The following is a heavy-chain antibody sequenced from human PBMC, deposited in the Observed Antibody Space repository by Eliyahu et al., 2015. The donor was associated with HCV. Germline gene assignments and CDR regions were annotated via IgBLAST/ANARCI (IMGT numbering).Heavy chain of an antibody. J-gene: IGHJ3*02. Sequence: QVQLQQWGAGLLKPSETLSLTCAVYGGSFSGYYWSWIRQPPGKGLEWIGEINHSGSTNYNPSLKSRVTISVDTSKNQFSLKLSSVTAADTAVYYCARGGRAGESPDAFDIWGQGTMVTVSS. CDR2: INHSGST. V-gene: IGHV4-34*01. D-gene: IGHD3-10*01. CDR1: GGSFSGYY. CDR3: ARGGRAGESPDAFDI.